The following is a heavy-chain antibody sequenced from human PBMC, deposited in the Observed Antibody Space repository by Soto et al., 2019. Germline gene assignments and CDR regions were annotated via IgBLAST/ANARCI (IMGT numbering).Heavy chain of an antibody. CDR1: GGSISSGGYY. CDR2: IYYSGST. D-gene: IGHD3-10*01. J-gene: IGHJ4*02. CDR3: ARVSLGIGELLRYYFDY. V-gene: IGHV4-31*03. Sequence: QVQLQESGPGLVKPSQTLSLTCTVSGGSISSGGYYWSWIRQHPGKGLEWIWYIYYSGSTYYNPSLKSRVTISVDTSKNQFSLKLSSVTAADTAVYYCARVSLGIGELLRYYFDYWGQGTLVTVSS.